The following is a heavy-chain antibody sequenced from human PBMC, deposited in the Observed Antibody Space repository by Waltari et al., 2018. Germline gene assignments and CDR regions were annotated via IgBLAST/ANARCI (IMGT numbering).Heavy chain of an antibody. V-gene: IGHV3-23*01. CDR3: AKEGSGYSYADY. J-gene: IGHJ4*02. CDR2: VSGGGGST. CDR1: GFTFSSYA. D-gene: IGHD5-18*01. Sequence: EVQLLESGGGLVQPGGSLRLSCAASGFTFSSYAMSWVRQAPGKGLGLVAAVSGGGGSTYYADSVKGRFTISRDNSKNTLYLQMNSLRAEDTAVYYCAKEGSGYSYADYWGQGTLVTVSS.